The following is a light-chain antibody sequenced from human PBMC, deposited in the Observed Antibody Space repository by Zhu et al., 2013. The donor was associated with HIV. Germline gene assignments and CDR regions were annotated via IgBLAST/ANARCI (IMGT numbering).Light chain of an antibody. J-gene: IGKJ2*01. Sequence: EIVMTQSPATLSVSPGERATLSCRASQSVSKYLAWYQQKPGQAPRLLIYGASNRATGTPDRFSGSGSGRDFTLTISRLEPEDFTVYYCQQRSKWPPFTFGQGTKLEIK. CDR3: QQRSKWPPFT. CDR1: QSVSKY. CDR2: GAS. V-gene: IGKV3-11*02.